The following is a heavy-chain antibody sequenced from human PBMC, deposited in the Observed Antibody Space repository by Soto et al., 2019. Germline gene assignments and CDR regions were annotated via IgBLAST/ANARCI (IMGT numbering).Heavy chain of an antibody. V-gene: IGHV4-31*03. CDR2: IYYSGST. D-gene: IGHD3-10*01. Sequence: QVQLQESGPGLVKPSQTLSLTCTVSGGSISRGGYYWTWIRQHPGKGLEWIGYIYYSGSTYYNPSLKSRLTISLDTSKNQFSLKLSSVTVADTAVYYCARRGSPWGQGTLVPVSS. CDR1: GGSISRGGYY. CDR3: ARRGSP. J-gene: IGHJ5*02.